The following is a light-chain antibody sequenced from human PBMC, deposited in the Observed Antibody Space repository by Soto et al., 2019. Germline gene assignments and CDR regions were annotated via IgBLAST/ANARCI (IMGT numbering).Light chain of an antibody. V-gene: IGKV3-20*01. CDR2: GAS. J-gene: IGKJ1*01. CDR3: QHYGVSPRT. CDR1: QSLGTNF. Sequence: EIVLTQSPGTLSLSPGESGTLSCRASQSLGTNFLAWSKQKPGQAPRLLIYGASTRATGIPDRFSGSESGTDFTLTITRLEPEASAVYYCQHYGVSPRTFGQGTKVQIK.